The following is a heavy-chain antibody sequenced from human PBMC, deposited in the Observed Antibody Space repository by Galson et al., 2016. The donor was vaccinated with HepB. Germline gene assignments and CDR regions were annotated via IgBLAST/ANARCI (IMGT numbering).Heavy chain of an antibody. Sequence: SLRLSCAASGFTFSTYAMHWVRQAPGKGLEWVAFITYDGGSLYYTDSVKGRSTISRDNSRNTLYLQMNSLRAEESAVYYCARDPAAYYYDNTGWYFDLWGRGTLVTVSS. D-gene: IGHD3-22*01. J-gene: IGHJ2*01. CDR2: ITYDGGSL. V-gene: IGHV3-30-3*01. CDR1: GFTFSTYA. CDR3: ARDPAAYYYDNTGWYFDL.